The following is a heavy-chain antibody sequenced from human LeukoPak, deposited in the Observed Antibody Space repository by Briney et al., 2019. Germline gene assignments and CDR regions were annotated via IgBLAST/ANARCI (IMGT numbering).Heavy chain of an antibody. V-gene: IGHV1-2*04. CDR3: ARQSVAAAGPDHAFDI. CDR1: GYTFTGYY. Sequence: ASVKVSCKASGYTFTGYYMHWVRQAPGQGLEWMGWINPNSGGTNYAQKFQGWVTMTRDTSISTAYMELSRLRSDDTAVYYCARQSVAAAGPDHAFDIWGQGTMVTVSS. D-gene: IGHD6-13*01. J-gene: IGHJ3*02. CDR2: INPNSGGT.